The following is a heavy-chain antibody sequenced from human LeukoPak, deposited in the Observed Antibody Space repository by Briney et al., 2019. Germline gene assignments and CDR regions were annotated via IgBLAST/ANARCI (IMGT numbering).Heavy chain of an antibody. CDR2: IYYSGST. V-gene: IGHV4-31*03. Sequence: SETLSLTCTVSGGSISSGGYYWSWIRQHPGKGLEWIGYIYYSGSTYYNPSLKSRVTISVDTSKNQFSLKLSSVTAADTAVYYRARVDNWNYRDYFDYWGQGTLVTVSS. CDR1: GGSISSGGYY. D-gene: IGHD1-7*01. CDR3: ARVDNWNYRDYFDY. J-gene: IGHJ4*02.